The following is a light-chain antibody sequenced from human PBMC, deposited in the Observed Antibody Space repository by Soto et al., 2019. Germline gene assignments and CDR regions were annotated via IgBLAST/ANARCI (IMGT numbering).Light chain of an antibody. J-gene: IGKJ3*01. V-gene: IGKV1-9*01. CDR1: QGISSY. CDR2: ATS. CDR3: QQLNSYPLT. Sequence: IQLTQSPSSLSASVGDRVTITCRASQGISSYLAWHQQKPGKAPDLLIYATSTLQSGVPSRFSGSGSGTDFTLTISSLQPEDFATYYCQQLNSYPLTFGPGTKVDIK.